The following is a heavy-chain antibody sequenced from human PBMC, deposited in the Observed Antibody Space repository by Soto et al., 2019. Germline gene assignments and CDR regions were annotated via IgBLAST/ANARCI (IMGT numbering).Heavy chain of an antibody. V-gene: IGHV3-30*18. D-gene: IGHD1-26*01. J-gene: IGHJ4*02. CDR1: GFTFSSYG. Sequence: GGSLRLSCAASGFTFSSYGMHWVRQAPGKGLEWVAVISYDGSNKYYADSVKGRFTISRDDSKNTLYLQMNSLRAEDTAVYYRAKDHLPIVGATTGLDYWGQGTLVTVSS. CDR2: ISYDGSNK. CDR3: AKDHLPIVGATTGLDY.